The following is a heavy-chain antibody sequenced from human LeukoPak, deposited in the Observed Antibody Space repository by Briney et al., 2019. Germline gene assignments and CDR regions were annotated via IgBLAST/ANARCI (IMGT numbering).Heavy chain of an antibody. D-gene: IGHD4-17*01. CDR1: GGSISSSSYY. Sequence: PSETLSLTCTVSGGSISSSSYYWGWIRQPPGKGLEWIGSIYYSGSTNYNPSLKSRVTISVDTSKNQFSLKLSSVTAADTAVYYCAREEDYGDYGAHHWYFDLWGRGTLVTVSS. CDR3: AREEDYGDYGAHHWYFDL. J-gene: IGHJ2*01. V-gene: IGHV4-39*07. CDR2: IYYSGST.